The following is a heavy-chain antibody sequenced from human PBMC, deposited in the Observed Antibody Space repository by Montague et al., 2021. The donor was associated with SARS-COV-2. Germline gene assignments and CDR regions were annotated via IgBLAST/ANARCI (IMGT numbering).Heavy chain of an antibody. D-gene: IGHD2-15*01. J-gene: IGHJ5*02. CDR2: TYYSGST. Sequence: SETLSLTCTVSGGSISSYYWSWIRQPPGKGLEWIGYTYYSGSTNYNPSPKSRVTISGDASKNQFSLKLSSVTAADTAVYYCARLEAGDCSGGSCYSSWFDPWGQGTLVTVSS. CDR3: ARLEAGDCSGGSCYSSWFDP. V-gene: IGHV4-59*08. CDR1: GGSISSYY.